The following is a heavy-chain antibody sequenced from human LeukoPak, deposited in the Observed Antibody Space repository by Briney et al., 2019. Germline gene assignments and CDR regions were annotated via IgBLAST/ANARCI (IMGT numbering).Heavy chain of an antibody. CDR2: FYARGTP. D-gene: IGHD5-12*01. CDR3: ARALLVATGYYFDY. V-gene: IGHV4-4*07. Sequence: SETLSLTCTVSGASISSYYWSWIRQPAGKGLEWIGRFYARGTPNYNPSLKSRLTMSVDTSKNQFSLKLSSVTAADTAVYYCARALLVATGYYFDYWGQGTLVTVSS. CDR1: GASISSYY. J-gene: IGHJ4*02.